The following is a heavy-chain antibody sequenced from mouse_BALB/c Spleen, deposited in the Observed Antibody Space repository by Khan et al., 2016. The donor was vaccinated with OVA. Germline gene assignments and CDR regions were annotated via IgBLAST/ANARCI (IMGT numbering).Heavy chain of an antibody. Sequence: EVELVESGGGLVKPGGSLKLSCAASGFTFSTYAMSWVRQTPEKRLEWVASIGSGGSTYYPDSVKGRFTISKDNAKNLLYLQMSSLRSEDTARYYCARVYGSSGCDYWGQGTTLPVSS. D-gene: IGHD1-1*01. V-gene: IGHV5-6-5*01. CDR2: IGSGGST. CDR1: GFTFSTYA. CDR3: ARVYGSSGCDY. J-gene: IGHJ2*01.